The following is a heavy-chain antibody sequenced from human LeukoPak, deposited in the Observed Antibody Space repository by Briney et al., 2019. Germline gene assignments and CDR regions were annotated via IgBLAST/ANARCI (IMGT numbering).Heavy chain of an antibody. J-gene: IGHJ3*02. D-gene: IGHD7-27*01. CDR1: GGSISSGDHF. Sequence: SQTLSLTCTVSGGSISSGDHFWSWIRQHPGKGLEWIGYIYYSGTTYYNPSLKSRVTISVDTSKNHFSLKLTSVTAADTAVYYYARELDLGTYLIPVDAFDIWGQGTMVTVSS. V-gene: IGHV4-31*03. CDR3: ARELDLGTYLIPVDAFDI. CDR2: IYYSGTT.